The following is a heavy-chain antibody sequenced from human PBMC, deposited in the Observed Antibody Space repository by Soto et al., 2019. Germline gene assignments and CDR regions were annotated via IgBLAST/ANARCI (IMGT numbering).Heavy chain of an antibody. CDR1: GGSISSGGYY. V-gene: IGHV4-31*03. Sequence: QVQLQESGPGLVKPSQTLSLTCTVSGGSISSGGYYWSWIRQHPGKGLEWIGYIYYSGSTYYNPSLKSRVTISVDTSKNQFSLKLSSVTAADTAVYYCARGGYSYGFPVVGDYWGQGTLVTVSS. CDR2: IYYSGST. J-gene: IGHJ4*02. CDR3: ARGGYSYGFPVVGDY. D-gene: IGHD5-18*01.